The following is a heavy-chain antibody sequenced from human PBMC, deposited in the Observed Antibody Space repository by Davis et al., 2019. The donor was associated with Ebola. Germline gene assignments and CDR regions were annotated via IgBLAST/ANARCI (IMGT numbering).Heavy chain of an antibody. Sequence: SVKVSCKASGGTFSSYAISWVRQAPGQGLEWMGGIIPIFGTANYAQKFQGRVTITADKSTSTAYMELSSLRSEDTAVYYCARGRIAAAGTVSIYYYGMDVWGQGTTVTVSS. D-gene: IGHD6-13*01. V-gene: IGHV1-69*06. CDR3: ARGRIAAAGTVSIYYYGMDV. CDR1: GGTFSSYA. J-gene: IGHJ6*02. CDR2: IIPIFGTA.